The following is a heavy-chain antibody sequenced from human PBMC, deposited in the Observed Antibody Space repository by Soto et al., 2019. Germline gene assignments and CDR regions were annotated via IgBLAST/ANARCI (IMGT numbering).Heavy chain of an antibody. CDR2: LKNGGT. D-gene: IGHD6-19*01. Sequence: EVQLLESGGGLVQPGGSLRLSCAASGFIFSTYGMNWVRQAPGKGLEWVSSLKNGGTYYADSVKGRFTISIANSKNTLCLHMNSLTVEDTATYFCATLMAVAGPGWGRAFDHWGQGTLVAVSS. J-gene: IGHJ4*02. CDR3: ATLMAVAGPGWGRAFDH. CDR1: GFIFSTYG. V-gene: IGHV3-23*01.